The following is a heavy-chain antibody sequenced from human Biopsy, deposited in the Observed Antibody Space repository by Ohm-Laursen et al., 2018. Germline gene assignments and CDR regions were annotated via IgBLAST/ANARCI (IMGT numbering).Heavy chain of an antibody. V-gene: IGHV3-21*01. J-gene: IGHJ6*02. CDR3: ARDRYYGSESYYSHYNMDV. D-gene: IGHD3-10*01. CDR1: GFDSSDYS. CDR2: VTTTSSYI. Sequence: GSLRLSCTASGFDSSDYSMSWVRQAPGKGLEWVSSVTTTSSYIYYADSVKGRFTISRDNAKNTVYLQMNSLRAADTAVYYCARDRYYGSESYYSHYNMDVWGQGTTVSVSS.